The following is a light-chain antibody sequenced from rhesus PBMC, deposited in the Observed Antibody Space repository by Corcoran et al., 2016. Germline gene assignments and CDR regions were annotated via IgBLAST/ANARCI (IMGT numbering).Light chain of an antibody. J-gene: IGKJ2*01. V-gene: IGKV3-53*01. CDR2: GAS. Sequence: QVILTQSPATLSLSPGERATLSCRASQSVGSSLAWYQQKPGQAPRLLIYGASSRATGIPDRFSGSGSGTEFTLTISSLEPEDFAVYYCQKYSSSPMYSFGQGTKVEIK. CDR3: QKYSSSPMYS. CDR1: QSVGSS.